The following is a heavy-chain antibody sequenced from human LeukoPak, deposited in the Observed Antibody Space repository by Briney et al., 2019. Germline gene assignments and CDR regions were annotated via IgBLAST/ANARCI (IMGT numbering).Heavy chain of an antibody. V-gene: IGHV3-15*01. J-gene: IGHJ4*02. CDR1: GFTFSNAW. CDR3: ARPGWYSSGWPYFDY. CDR2: IKSKTDGGTT. Sequence: GGSLRLSCAASGFTFSNAWMSWVRQAPGKGLEWVGRIKSKTDGGTTDYAAPVKGRFTISRDDSKNTLYLQMNSLKTEDTAVYYCARPGWYSSGWPYFDYWGQGTLVTVSS. D-gene: IGHD6-19*01.